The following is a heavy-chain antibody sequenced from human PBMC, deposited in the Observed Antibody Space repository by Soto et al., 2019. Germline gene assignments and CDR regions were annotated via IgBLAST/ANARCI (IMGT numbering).Heavy chain of an antibody. D-gene: IGHD2-15*01. V-gene: IGHV1-18*01. CDR2: ISAYNGNT. Sequence: ASVKVSCKASGYTFTSYGISWVRQAPGQGLEWMGWISAYNGNTNYAQKLQGRVTMTTDTSTSTAYMELRSLRSDDTAVYYCARGYCSGGSCYSGDYWGQGTLVTVSS. CDR1: GYTFTSYG. J-gene: IGHJ4*02. CDR3: ARGYCSGGSCYSGDY.